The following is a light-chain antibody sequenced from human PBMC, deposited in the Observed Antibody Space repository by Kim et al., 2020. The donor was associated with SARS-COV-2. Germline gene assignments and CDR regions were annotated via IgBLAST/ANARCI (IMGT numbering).Light chain of an antibody. V-gene: IGLV3-21*04. J-gene: IGLJ3*02. CDR1: NIGSKS. Sequence: SYELTQPPSVSVAPGKTARITCGGNNIGSKSVHWYQQKPGQAPALVIYYNSDRHSGIPERFSGSNSGNTATLTISRVEAGDEADYYCQVWDSSSDHRVFGGGTKLTVL. CDR3: QVWDSSSDHRV. CDR2: YNS.